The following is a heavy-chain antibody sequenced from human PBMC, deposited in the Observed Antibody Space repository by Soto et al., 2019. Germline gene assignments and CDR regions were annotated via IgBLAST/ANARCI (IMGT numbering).Heavy chain of an antibody. CDR3: AKDGTDYGDYVIGGCWFDP. J-gene: IGHJ5*02. CDR2: ISGSGGST. V-gene: IGHV3-23*01. CDR1: GFTFSSYA. Sequence: GGSLRLSCAASGFTFSSYAMSWVRQAPGKGLEWVSAISGSGGSTYYADSVKGRFTISRDNSKNTLYLQMNSLRAEDTAVYYCAKDGTDYGDYVIGGCWFDPWGQGTLVTVSS. D-gene: IGHD4-17*01.